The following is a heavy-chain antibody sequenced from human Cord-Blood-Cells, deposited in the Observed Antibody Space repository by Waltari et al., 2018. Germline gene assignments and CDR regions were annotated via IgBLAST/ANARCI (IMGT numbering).Heavy chain of an antibody. Sequence: QVQPVQSGAEVKKPGASVKGSCKASGYTCTGYYMHWVRQAPGQGLEWMGWINPNSGGTNYAQKFQGWVTMTRDTSISTAYMDLSRLRSDDTAVYYCARRRLYDAFDIWGQGTMVTVSS. CDR3: ARRRLYDAFDI. J-gene: IGHJ3*02. D-gene: IGHD4-17*01. CDR1: GYTCTGYY. V-gene: IGHV1-2*04. CDR2: INPNSGGT.